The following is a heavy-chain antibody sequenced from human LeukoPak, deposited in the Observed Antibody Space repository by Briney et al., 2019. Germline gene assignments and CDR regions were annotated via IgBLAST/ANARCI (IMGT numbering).Heavy chain of an antibody. CDR1: GFTVSSNY. Sequence: PGGSLRLSCAASGFTVSSNYMSWVRQAPGKGLEWVSGIGGSGGSTYYADSVKGRFTISRDNSKNTLYLQMNSLRAEDTAIYYCARPSSGWSLFDYWGQGTLVTVSS. CDR3: ARPSSGWSLFDY. D-gene: IGHD6-19*01. CDR2: IGGSGGST. V-gene: IGHV3-23*01. J-gene: IGHJ4*02.